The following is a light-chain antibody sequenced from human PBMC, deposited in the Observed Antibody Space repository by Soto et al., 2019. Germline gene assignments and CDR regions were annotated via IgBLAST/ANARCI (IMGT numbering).Light chain of an antibody. CDR2: DAS. V-gene: IGKV3-11*01. CDR1: HSVTTH. CDR3: QQRNSWPIT. J-gene: IGKJ5*01. Sequence: EIVLTQSPDTLSLSPGERATLSCWASHSVTTHLAWFQQRPGQTPRLLIYDASTRAAGIPARFSGSGFGTDFSLTINNLEPEDFAVYYCQQRNSWPITFGQGTRLEIK.